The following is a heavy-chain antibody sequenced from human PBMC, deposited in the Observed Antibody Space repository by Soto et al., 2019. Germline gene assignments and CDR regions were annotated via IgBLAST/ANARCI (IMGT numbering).Heavy chain of an antibody. V-gene: IGHV4-39*01. CDR1: GVSISNSSYY. CDR2: IYYSGIT. CDR3: ARHGSN. Sequence: SETLSLTCTVPGVSISNSSYYWGWIRRPPGKGLEWIGTIYYSGITYYNPSLKSRVTISVDTSKNQFSLKLTSVIAADTAVYYCARHGSNWGQGTLVTVSS. J-gene: IGHJ4*02.